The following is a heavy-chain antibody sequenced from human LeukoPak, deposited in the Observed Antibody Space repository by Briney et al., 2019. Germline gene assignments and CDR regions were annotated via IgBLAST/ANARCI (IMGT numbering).Heavy chain of an antibody. Sequence: GGSLRLSCAASGFTFSNYAMTWVRQAPGKGLEWVSAISGTSDNTYYADSVRGRFTISRDNSKNTLYLQVNSLRAEDTAAYYCAKGLAVGAFDIWGQGTMVTVSS. CDR1: GFTFSNYA. CDR3: AKGLAVGAFDI. D-gene: IGHD3-3*02. J-gene: IGHJ3*02. V-gene: IGHV3-23*01. CDR2: ISGTSDNT.